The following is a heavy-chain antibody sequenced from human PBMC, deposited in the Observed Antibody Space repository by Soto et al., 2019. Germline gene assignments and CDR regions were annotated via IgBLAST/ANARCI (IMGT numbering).Heavy chain of an antibody. CDR1: GFTGRSNY. D-gene: IGHD6-19*01. J-gene: IGHJ3*02. CDR2: IYSGGST. CDR3: ASNIAVAGISSDAFDI. V-gene: IGHV3-53*04. Sequence: LRLSCAASGFTGRSNYMCWVRQAPGKGLEWVSVIYSGGSTYYADSVKGRFTISRHNSKNTLYLQMNSLRAEDTAVYYCASNIAVAGISSDAFDIWGQGTMVTVSS.